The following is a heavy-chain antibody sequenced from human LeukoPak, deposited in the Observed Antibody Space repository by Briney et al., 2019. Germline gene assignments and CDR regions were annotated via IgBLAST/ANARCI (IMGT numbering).Heavy chain of an antibody. D-gene: IGHD6-19*01. CDR2: IYHSGST. CDR1: GGSISSSNW. CDR3: ARDLADMYSSGWYRLGDWFDP. Sequence: SGTLSLTCAVSGGSISSSNWWSWVRQPPGKGLEWIGEIYHSGSTNYNPSLKSRVTISVDKSKNQFSLKLSSVTAADTAVYYCARDLADMYSSGWYRLGDWFDPWGQGTLVTVSS. J-gene: IGHJ5*02. V-gene: IGHV4-4*02.